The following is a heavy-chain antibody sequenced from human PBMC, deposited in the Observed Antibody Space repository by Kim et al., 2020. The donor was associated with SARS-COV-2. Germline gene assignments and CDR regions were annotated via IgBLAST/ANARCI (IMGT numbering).Heavy chain of an antibody. Sequence: GGSLRLSCAASGFTFSSYSMNWVRQAPGKGLEWVSYISSSSSTIYYADSVKGRFTISRDNAKNSLYLQMNSLRDEDTAVYYCARHQPPTSPGATVTIGGWDYWGQGTLVTVSS. CDR3: ARHQPPTSPGATVTIGGWDY. D-gene: IGHD4-17*01. CDR1: GFTFSSYS. CDR2: ISSSSSTI. V-gene: IGHV3-48*02. J-gene: IGHJ4*02.